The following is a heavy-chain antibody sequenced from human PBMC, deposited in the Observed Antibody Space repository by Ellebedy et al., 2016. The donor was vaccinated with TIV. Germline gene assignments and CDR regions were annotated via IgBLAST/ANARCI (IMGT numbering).Heavy chain of an antibody. D-gene: IGHD3-16*01. Sequence: AASVKVSCKASGYTFTSHGISWVQQAPGQGLEWMGWISAHNGNTIYAQKFQGKVTMTTNTPTSTAYMEMRSLRSDDTAQFYCTRHWPYYDSGTVKGWFDAWGQGTLVTVSS. CDR2: ISAHNGNT. V-gene: IGHV1-18*01. CDR3: TRHWPYYDSGTVKGWFDA. CDR1: GYTFTSHG. J-gene: IGHJ5*02.